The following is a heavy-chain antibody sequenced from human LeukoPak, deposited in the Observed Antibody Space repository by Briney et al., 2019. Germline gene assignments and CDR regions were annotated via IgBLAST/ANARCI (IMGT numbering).Heavy chain of an antibody. CDR1: GFTFSGYS. J-gene: IGHJ4*02. Sequence: GGSLRLSCTASGFTFSGYSMNWIRQAPGKGLEWVSSFGTRSTSIYHAGSVKGRFAISRDNAKNSLYLQMNSLRAEDTVVYYCAKADNYYDSSGYPDYWGQGTLVTVSS. CDR2: FGTRSTSI. D-gene: IGHD3-22*01. V-gene: IGHV3-21*04. CDR3: AKADNYYDSSGYPDY.